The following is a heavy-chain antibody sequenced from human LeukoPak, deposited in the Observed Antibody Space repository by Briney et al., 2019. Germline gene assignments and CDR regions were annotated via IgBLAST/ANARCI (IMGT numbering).Heavy chain of an antibody. CDR2: IYXXGXT. V-gene: IGHV4-59*01. Sequence: PSETLSLTCTXXGXXXXXXXXXXXXXPXXXXLXXXXXIYXXGXTNYXPSLKSRXTISVDTSNNQFSLQLSSVTAADTAVYYCASSPDILTGYYNDYWGQGTLVTVSS. CDR1: GXXXXXXX. D-gene: IGHD3-9*01. CDR3: ASSPDILTGYYNDY. J-gene: IGHJ4*02.